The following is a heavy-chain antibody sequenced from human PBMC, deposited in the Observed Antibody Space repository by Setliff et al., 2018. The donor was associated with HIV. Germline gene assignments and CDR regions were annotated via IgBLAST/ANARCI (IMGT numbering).Heavy chain of an antibody. J-gene: IGHJ3*02. CDR2: MNRDGSEK. D-gene: IGHD3-10*01. CDR3: ARDPAFGAFDI. V-gene: IGHV3-7*03. CDR1: GFTFSTYS. Sequence: GGSLRLSCEASGFTFSTYSMNWVRQAPGKGLEYVAGMNRDGSEKGYADSVKGRFSISRDNAKNSLYLQMSSLRTEDTAVYFCARDPAFGAFDIWGQGTMVTVSS.